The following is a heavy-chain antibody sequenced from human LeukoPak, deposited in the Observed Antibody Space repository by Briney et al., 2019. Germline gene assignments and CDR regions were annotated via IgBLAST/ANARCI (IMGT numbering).Heavy chain of an antibody. V-gene: IGHV1-18*01. J-gene: IGHJ5*02. CDR1: GYTFTSYG. CDR3: ARESSSRDDP. CDR2: ISAYNGNT. Sequence: ASVKVSCKASGYTFTSYGISWVRQAPGQGLEWMGWISAYNGNTNYAQEFQDRVTMTTDTSTSTAYMELRSLRSDDTAIYYCARESSSRDDPWGQGTLVTVSS. D-gene: IGHD2-2*01.